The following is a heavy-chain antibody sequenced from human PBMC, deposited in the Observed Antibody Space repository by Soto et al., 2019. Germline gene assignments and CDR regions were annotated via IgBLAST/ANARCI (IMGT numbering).Heavy chain of an antibody. CDR2: ISSSGGST. D-gene: IGHD3-22*01. J-gene: IGHJ4*02. V-gene: IGHV3-23*01. CDR1: GFTFSSYA. Sequence: GGSLRLSCAASGFTFSSYAMSWVRQAPGKGLELVSAISSSGGSTYYADSVKGRFTISRDNSKNTLYLQMNSLRAEDTAVYYCAKVAYYYDSSGYPPLGDYWGQGTLVTVSS. CDR3: AKVAYYYDSSGYPPLGDY.